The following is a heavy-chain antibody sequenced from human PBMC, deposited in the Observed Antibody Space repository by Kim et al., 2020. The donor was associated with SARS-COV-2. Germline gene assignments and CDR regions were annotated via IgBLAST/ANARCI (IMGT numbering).Heavy chain of an antibody. D-gene: IGHD3-3*01. CDR3: ARGLDYDFWSGYYNLESEHFFRGGAMMDV. V-gene: IGHV1-8*01. J-gene: IGHJ6*02. Sequence: ASVKVSCKASGYTFTSYDINWVRQATGQGLEWMGWMNPNSGNTGYAQKFQGRVTMTRNTSISTAYMELSSLRSEDTAVYYCARGLDYDFWSGYYNLESEHFFRGGAMMDVWGQGTTVTVSS. CDR2: MNPNSGNT. CDR1: GYTFTSYD.